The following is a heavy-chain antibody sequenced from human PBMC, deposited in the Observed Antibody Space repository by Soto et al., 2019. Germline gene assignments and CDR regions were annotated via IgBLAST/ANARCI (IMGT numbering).Heavy chain of an antibody. CDR3: AIRNPHYYDSSGKARAGPYYFDY. Sequence: PGGSLRLSCAASGFTFSSYAMSWVRQAPGKGLEWVSAISGSGGSTYYADSVKGRFTISRDNSKNTLYLQMNSLRAEDTAVYYCAIRNPHYYDSSGKARAGPYYFDYWGQGTLVTVSS. J-gene: IGHJ4*02. CDR2: ISGSGGST. CDR1: GFTFSSYA. V-gene: IGHV3-23*01. D-gene: IGHD3-22*01.